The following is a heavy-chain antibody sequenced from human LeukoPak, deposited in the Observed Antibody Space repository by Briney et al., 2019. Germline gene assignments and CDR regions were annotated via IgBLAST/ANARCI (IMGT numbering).Heavy chain of an antibody. V-gene: IGHV1-2*02. CDR2: INPNSGGT. CDR1: GYTFTGYY. D-gene: IGHD5-12*01. CDR3: VRDLGNLRLSDY. Sequence: GASVKVSCKASGYTFTGYYMHWVRQAPGQGLEWMGWINPNSGGTNYAQKFQGRVTMTRDTSISTAYMELSRLRSDDTAVYYCVRDLGNLRLSDYWGQGTLVTVSS. J-gene: IGHJ4*02.